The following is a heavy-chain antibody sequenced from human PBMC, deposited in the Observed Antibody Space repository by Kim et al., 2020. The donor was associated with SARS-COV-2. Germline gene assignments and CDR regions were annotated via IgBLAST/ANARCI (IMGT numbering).Heavy chain of an antibody. CDR1: GFTFSSYW. CDR2: IKQDGSEK. D-gene: IGHD3-10*01. Sequence: GGSLRLSCAASGFTFSSYWMSWVRQAPGKGLEWVANIKQDGSEKYYVDSVKGRFTISRDNAKNSLYLQMNSLRAEDTAVYYCARDREASFLRYYYYGMDVWGQGTTVTVSS. CDR3: ARDREASFLRYYYYGMDV. V-gene: IGHV3-7*01. J-gene: IGHJ6*02.